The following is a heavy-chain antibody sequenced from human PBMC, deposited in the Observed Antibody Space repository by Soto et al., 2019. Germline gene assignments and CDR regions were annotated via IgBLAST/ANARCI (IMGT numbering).Heavy chain of an antibody. V-gene: IGHV4-59*01. CDR1: GDSISTYC. J-gene: IGHJ6*02. Sequence: QVQLQESGPGLVKPSETLSLICSVSGDSISTYCWSWIRQPPGKGLEWIGYIHYRGSTDYNPSLKSRVTISVDTSTTQISLRMSSVTAADTAVYYCARARPRYYYYGMDVWGQGTTVTVSS. CDR2: IHYRGST. CDR3: ARARPRYYYYGMDV.